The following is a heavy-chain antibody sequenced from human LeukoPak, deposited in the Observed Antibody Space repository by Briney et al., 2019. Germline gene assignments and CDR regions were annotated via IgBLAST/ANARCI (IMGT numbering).Heavy chain of an antibody. J-gene: IGHJ5*02. CDR2: INADNGKT. V-gene: IGHV1-3*01. CDR1: GYTFTSYA. Sequence: GASVKVSCKASGYTFTSYAIHWVRQAPGQRLEWMGSINADNGKTKYSQKFQDRVTITRDTSANTAYMELSSLRSEDTAVYYCARRWFNNWFDPWGQGTLVTVSP. D-gene: IGHD4-23*01. CDR3: ARRWFNNWFDP.